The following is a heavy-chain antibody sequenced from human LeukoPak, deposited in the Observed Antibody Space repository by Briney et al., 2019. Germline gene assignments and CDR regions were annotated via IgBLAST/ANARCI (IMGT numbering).Heavy chain of an antibody. D-gene: IGHD2-2*02. Sequence: ASVKVSCKASGYTFTGYYMHWVRQAPGQGLEWMGRINPNSGGTNYAQKFQGRVTMTRDTSISTAYVELNSLRSDDTAVYYCARAIVPASIRDYWGQGTLVTVSS. CDR1: GYTFTGYY. CDR2: INPNSGGT. V-gene: IGHV1-2*06. J-gene: IGHJ4*02. CDR3: ARAIVPASIRDY.